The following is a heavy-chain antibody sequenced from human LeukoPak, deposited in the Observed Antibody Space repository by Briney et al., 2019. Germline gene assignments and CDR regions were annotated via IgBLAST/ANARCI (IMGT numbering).Heavy chain of an antibody. D-gene: IGHD3-22*01. CDR2: INPSGGRT. CDR1: GYTFTSYY. J-gene: IGHJ5*02. V-gene: IGHV1-46*01. CDR3: ARVGSDYYDTTPWFDP. Sequence: ASVKVSCKASGYTFTSYYMHWVRQAPGQGLEWMGIINPSGGRTSYAQKFQGRVTMTRDMSTSTVYMELSSLRSEDTAVYYCARVGSDYYDTTPWFDPWGQGTLVTVSS.